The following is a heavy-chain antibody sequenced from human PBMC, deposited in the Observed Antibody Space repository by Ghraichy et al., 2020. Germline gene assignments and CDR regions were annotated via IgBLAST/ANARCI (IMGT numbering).Heavy chain of an antibody. CDR2: ISGSASSI. V-gene: IGHV3-48*02. D-gene: IGHD1-26*01. CDR3: ASEWELFDF. Sequence: LSLTCAASGFTFSNYNMNWVRQAPGKGLEWVSYISGSASSIYYADSVKGRFTISRDNAKNSLYLQMNSLRDEDTAMYYCASEWELFDFWGQGTLVTVSS. J-gene: IGHJ4*02. CDR1: GFTFSNYN.